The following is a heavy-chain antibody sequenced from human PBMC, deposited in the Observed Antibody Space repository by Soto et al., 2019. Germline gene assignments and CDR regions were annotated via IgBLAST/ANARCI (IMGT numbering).Heavy chain of an antibody. V-gene: IGHV3-23*01. CDR3: AKDFVVMWGSYRYEEFDY. D-gene: IGHD3-16*02. CDR2: ISGSGGST. Sequence: EVQLLESGGGLVQPGGSLRLSCAASGFTFSSYAMSWVRQAPGKGLEWVSAISGSGGSTYYADSVKGRFTISRDNSKNTLYLQMNSLRAEDTAVYYCAKDFVVMWGSYRYEEFDYWGQGTLVTVSS. J-gene: IGHJ4*02. CDR1: GFTFSSYA.